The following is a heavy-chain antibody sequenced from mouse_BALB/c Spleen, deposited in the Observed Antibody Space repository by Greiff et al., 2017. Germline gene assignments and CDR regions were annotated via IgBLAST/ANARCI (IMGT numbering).Heavy chain of an antibody. CDR1: GFTFSDYY. CDR2: ISDGGSYT. J-gene: IGHJ4*01. Sequence: EVQLQESGGGLVKPGGSLKLSCAASGFTFSDYYMYWVRQTPEKRLEWVATISDGGSYTYYPDSVKGRFTISRDNAKNNLYLQMSSLKSEDTAMYYCAREGNYYGSSYYAMDYWGQGTSVTVSA. D-gene: IGHD1-1*01. V-gene: IGHV5-4*02. CDR3: AREGNYYGSSYYAMDY.